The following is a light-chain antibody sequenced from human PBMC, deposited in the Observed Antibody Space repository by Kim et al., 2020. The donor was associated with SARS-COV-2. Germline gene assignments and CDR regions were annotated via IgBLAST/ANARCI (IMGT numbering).Light chain of an antibody. CDR2: DVS. CDR3: SSYTISSTVV. V-gene: IGLV2-14*04. CDR1: SSDVGGYNY. J-gene: IGLJ2*01. Sequence: GQSITISCTGTSSDVGGYNYVSWYQQHPGKAPKLMIYDVSKRPSGVSNRFSGSKSGNTASLTISGLQAEDEADYYCSSYTISSTVVFGGGTQLTVL.